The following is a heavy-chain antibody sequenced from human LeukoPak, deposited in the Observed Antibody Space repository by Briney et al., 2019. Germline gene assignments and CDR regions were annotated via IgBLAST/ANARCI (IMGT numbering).Heavy chain of an antibody. CDR3: ARPNITSYYDSRGYDAFDV. J-gene: IGHJ3*01. D-gene: IGHD3-22*01. Sequence: GESLKISCQGSGYTFSNHWIGWVRQMPGKGLEWMGIIYPDDSDTRYSPSFQGQVTMSADKSIRTAYLQWSSLKASDTAMYFCARPNITSYYDSRGYDAFDVWGQGTIVTASS. CDR2: IYPDDSDT. CDR1: GYTFSNHW. V-gene: IGHV5-51*01.